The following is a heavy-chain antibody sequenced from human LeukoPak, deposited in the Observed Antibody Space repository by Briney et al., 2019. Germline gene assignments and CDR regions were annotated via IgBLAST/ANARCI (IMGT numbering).Heavy chain of an antibody. CDR2: IYSGGST. CDR1: GFTVSSNY. J-gene: IGHJ3*02. Sequence: PGGSLRLSCAASGFTVSSNYMSWVRQAPGKGLEWVSVIYSGGSTYYADSVKGRFTISRGNSKNTLYLQMNSLRAEDTAVYYCATRSASTVTTFAFDIWGQGTMVTVSS. V-gene: IGHV3-53*01. CDR3: ATRSASTVTTFAFDI. D-gene: IGHD4-17*01.